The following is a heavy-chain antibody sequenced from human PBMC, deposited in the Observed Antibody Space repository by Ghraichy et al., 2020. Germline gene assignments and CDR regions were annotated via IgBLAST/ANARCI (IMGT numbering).Heavy chain of an antibody. D-gene: IGHD6-19*01. CDR2: IIPMYGVA. CDR3: ARVTSVAVAGTFDY. CDR1: GGTLDIYA. J-gene: IGHJ4*02. Sequence: SVKVSCKASGGTLDIYALNWVRQAPGQGLEWMGGIIPMYGVAKYAQRFQGRITITADKSTTTVYMELSSLRSEDTAVYYCARVTSVAVAGTFDYWGPGTLVTVAS. V-gene: IGHV1-69*10.